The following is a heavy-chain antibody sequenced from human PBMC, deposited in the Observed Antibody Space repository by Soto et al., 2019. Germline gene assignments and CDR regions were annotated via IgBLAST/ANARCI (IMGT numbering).Heavy chain of an antibody. CDR1: CYTFTSYG. Sequence: ASVKVSCKASCYTFTSYGISWVRQAPGQGLEWMGWISAYNGNTNYAQKLQGRVTMTTDTSTSTAYMELRSLRSDDTAVYYCARALDTAMVMDAFDIWGQGTMVTVSS. CDR2: ISAYNGNT. CDR3: ARALDTAMVMDAFDI. D-gene: IGHD5-18*01. J-gene: IGHJ3*02. V-gene: IGHV1-18*01.